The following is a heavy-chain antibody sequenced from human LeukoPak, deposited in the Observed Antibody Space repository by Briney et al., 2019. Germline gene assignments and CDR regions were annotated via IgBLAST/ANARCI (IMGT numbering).Heavy chain of an antibody. Sequence: GGSLRLSCAASGFTFSSYWMYWVCQAPGEGLVWLSRISNDGSITTYADSVKGRFTISRDNAKNTLDLKMNSLRAEDTAVYYCAKSPGGLNYFDYWGQGALVTVSS. CDR2: ISNDGSIT. D-gene: IGHD3-16*01. CDR1: GFTFSSYW. J-gene: IGHJ4*02. CDR3: AKSPGGLNYFDY. V-gene: IGHV3-74*01.